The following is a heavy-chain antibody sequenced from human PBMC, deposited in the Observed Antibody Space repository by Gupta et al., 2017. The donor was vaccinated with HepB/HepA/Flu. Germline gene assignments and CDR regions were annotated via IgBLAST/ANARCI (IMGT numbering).Heavy chain of an antibody. Sequence: EVQLVESGGGLVQPGGSLRLSCAASGFTFSSYWMSWVRQAPGKGLEWVANIKEDGSEKYYVDSVKGRFTISRDNAKNSLFLQMNSLRAEDTAVYYCAREFGLREYSYGYFGYWGQGTPVTVSS. D-gene: IGHD5-18*01. CDR3: AREFGLREYSYGYFGY. V-gene: IGHV3-7*01. J-gene: IGHJ4*02. CDR1: GFTFSSYW. CDR2: IKEDGSEK.